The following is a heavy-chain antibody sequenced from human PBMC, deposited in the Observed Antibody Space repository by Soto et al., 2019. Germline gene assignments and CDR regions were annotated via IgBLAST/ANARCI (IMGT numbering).Heavy chain of an antibody. CDR2: INSDGSTT. Sequence: GGSLRLSCAASGFTFSSYWMLWVRQAPGKGLVWVSRINSDGSTTSYADSVKGRFTISRDNAKNTLYLQMSSLRAEDTAVYYCARVNPGYSYVNYWGQGTLVTVSS. D-gene: IGHD5-18*01. J-gene: IGHJ4*02. V-gene: IGHV3-74*01. CDR1: GFTFSSYW. CDR3: ARVNPGYSYVNY.